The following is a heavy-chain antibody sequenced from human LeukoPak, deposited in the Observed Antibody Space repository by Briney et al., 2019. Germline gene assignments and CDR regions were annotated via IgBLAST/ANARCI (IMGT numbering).Heavy chain of an antibody. CDR3: ARAAMVGAAPFDP. D-gene: IGHD2-15*01. V-gene: IGHV1-2*04. Sequence: ASVKVSCKASGYTFTGYYMHWVRQAPGQGLEWMGWINPNSGGTNYAQKFQGWVTMTRDTSISTAYMELRSLRSDDTAVYYCARAAMVGAAPFDPWGQGTLVTVSS. J-gene: IGHJ5*02. CDR2: INPNSGGT. CDR1: GYTFTGYY.